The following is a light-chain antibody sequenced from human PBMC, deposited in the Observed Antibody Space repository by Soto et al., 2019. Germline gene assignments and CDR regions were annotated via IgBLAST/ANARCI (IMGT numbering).Light chain of an antibody. V-gene: IGKV4-1*01. Sequence: DIVMTQSPDSLAVSLGERATINCKSSQSVLYSSNNKNYLAWYQQKPGHPPKLLIYWASTRESGVPARFSGSGSGTDFTLTISSLQAEDVAVYYCEQYYSTPPTFGQGTKLEIK. J-gene: IGKJ2*01. CDR1: QSVLYSSNNKNY. CDR3: EQYYSTPPT. CDR2: WAS.